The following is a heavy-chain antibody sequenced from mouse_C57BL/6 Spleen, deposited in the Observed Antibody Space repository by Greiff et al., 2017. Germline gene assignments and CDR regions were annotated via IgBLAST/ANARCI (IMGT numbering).Heavy chain of an antibody. V-gene: IGHV1-72*01. D-gene: IGHD1-1*01. CDR1: GYTFTSYW. J-gene: IGHJ4*01. CDR2: IAPNSGGT. CDR3: ARAPYYGSSLYAMDY. Sequence: QVQLQQPGAELVKPGASVKLSCKASGYTFTSYWMHWVKQRPGRGLEWIGRIAPNSGGTKYNEKFKSKATLTVDKPSSTAYMQLSSLTSEDSAVYYCARAPYYGSSLYAMDYWGQGTSVTVSS.